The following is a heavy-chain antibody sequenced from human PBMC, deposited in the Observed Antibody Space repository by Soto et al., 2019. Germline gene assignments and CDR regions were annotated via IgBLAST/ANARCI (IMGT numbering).Heavy chain of an antibody. CDR1: GFTFSNYA. V-gene: IGHV3-23*01. J-gene: IGHJ4*02. D-gene: IGHD5-12*01. CDR3: AKGAEGYVVSSLDF. Sequence: EVQLLESGGGFVQPGGSLRLSCAASGFTFSNYAMTWVRQAPGKGLEWVSAITSTGSSTYYADSVKGRFTISRDNSKNTLFLQINSLRAVDTAVYYCAKGAEGYVVSSLDFWGQGTLFSVSS. CDR2: ITSTGSST.